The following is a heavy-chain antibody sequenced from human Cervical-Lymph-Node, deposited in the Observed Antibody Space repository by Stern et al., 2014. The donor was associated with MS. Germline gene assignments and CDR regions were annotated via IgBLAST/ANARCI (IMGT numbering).Heavy chain of an antibody. Sequence: VQLVGSGAEVKKPGASLKVSCKASGYTFTDFDINWVRQATGQGLEWMGWMNPSTGNTGYAQKFQGRVAMTRNTSISTAYMELTSLRSEDTALYYCTRVYPWQPKWFDPWGQGTQVTVSS. D-gene: IGHD2-2*01. CDR3: TRVYPWQPKWFDP. J-gene: IGHJ5*02. CDR1: GYTFTDFD. CDR2: MNPSTGNT. V-gene: IGHV1-8*02.